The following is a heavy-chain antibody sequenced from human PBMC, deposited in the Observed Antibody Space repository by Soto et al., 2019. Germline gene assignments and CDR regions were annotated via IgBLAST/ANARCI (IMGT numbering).Heavy chain of an antibody. Sequence: QVQLVESGGGVGQPGRSLRLSCAASGFTFSSYGMHWVRQAPGKGLEWVAVISYDGSNKYYADSVKGRFTISRDNSKNTLYLQMNSLRAEDTAMYYCAKDPLEDYDSSGYYYGPHFAYWGQGTLVTVSS. J-gene: IGHJ4*02. CDR3: AKDPLEDYDSSGYYYGPHFAY. D-gene: IGHD3-22*01. CDR2: ISYDGSNK. CDR1: GFTFSSYG. V-gene: IGHV3-30*18.